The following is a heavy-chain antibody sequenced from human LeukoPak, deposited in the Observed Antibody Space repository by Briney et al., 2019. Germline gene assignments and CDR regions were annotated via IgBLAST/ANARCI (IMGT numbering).Heavy chain of an antibody. J-gene: IGHJ6*02. CDR2: ISSSSRTI. D-gene: IGHD2-15*01. CDR3: GGSCYSCYYGMDV. Sequence: GGSLGLSCAASGFTFSSYSMNWVRQAPGKGLERVSYISSSSRTIYYADSVKGRFTISRDNAKNSLYLQMNSLRDEDTAVYYCGGSCYSCYYGMDVWGQGTTVTVSS. V-gene: IGHV3-48*02. CDR1: GFTFSSYS.